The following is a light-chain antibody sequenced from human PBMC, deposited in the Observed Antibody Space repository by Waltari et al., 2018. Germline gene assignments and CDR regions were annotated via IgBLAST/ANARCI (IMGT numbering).Light chain of an antibody. CDR1: NSAVGTYNL. CDR2: EGN. J-gene: IGLJ3*02. V-gene: IGLV2-23*01. Sequence: SGSPGRSITMSCTETNSAVGTYNLVSWYQQHPGKAPKLMIYEGNKRPSGVSYRFSGSKSGNTASLTISGLQAEDEADYYCSSYAGSSSPRVFGGGTKLTVL. CDR3: SSYAGSSSPRV.